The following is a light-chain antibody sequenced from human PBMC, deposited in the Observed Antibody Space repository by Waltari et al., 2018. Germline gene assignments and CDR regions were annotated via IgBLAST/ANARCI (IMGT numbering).Light chain of an antibody. V-gene: IGKV1-17*03. CDR1: QDIGNY. J-gene: IGKJ5*01. Sequence: DIQMTQSPSAMCASVGDRVAITCRASQDIGNYLAWVKQKPGTVPKRLIYAVSSLESGVPSRFSGSDSGTEFTLTINRLQPEDLATYFCLQHYTYPPTFGQGTRLEI. CDR2: AVS. CDR3: LQHYTYPPT.